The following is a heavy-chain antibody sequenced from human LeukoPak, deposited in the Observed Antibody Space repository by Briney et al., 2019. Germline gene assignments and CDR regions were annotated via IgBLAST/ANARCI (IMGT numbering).Heavy chain of an antibody. CDR1: GFTFSSYS. CDR2: ISSSGSYI. J-gene: IGHJ4*02. CDR3: TRSLKYFDY. Sequence: GGSLRLSCAASGFTFSSYSMNWVRQAPGKGLEWVSSISSSGSYIYYADSVKGRFTISRDNAKNSLYLQMNSLRAEDTAVYYCTRSLKYFDYWGQGTLVTVSS. V-gene: IGHV3-21*01.